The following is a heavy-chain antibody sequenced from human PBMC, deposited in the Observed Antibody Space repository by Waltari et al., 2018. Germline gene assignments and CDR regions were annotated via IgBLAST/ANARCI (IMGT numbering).Heavy chain of an antibody. D-gene: IGHD3-10*01. CDR2: INHSGST. CDR3: ASPLWFRN. J-gene: IGHJ4*02. V-gene: IGHV4-34*01. Sequence: QVQLQQWGAGLLKPSETLSLTCAVYGGSFSGYYWSWFRQPPGKGLEWIGEINHSGSTNYNPSLKSRVTISVDTSKNQFSLKLSSVTAADTAVYYCASPLWFRNWGQGTLVTVSS. CDR1: GGSFSGYY.